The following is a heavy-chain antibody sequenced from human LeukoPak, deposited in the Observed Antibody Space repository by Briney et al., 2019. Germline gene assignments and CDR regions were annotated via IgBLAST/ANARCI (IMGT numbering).Heavy chain of an antibody. CDR2: INPNGGST. D-gene: IGHD6-13*01. CDR3: ARAPAKYSTSWAY. J-gene: IGHJ4*02. Sequence: ASVKVSCKASGYTFTSNYIHWVRQAPGQGLEWMGIINPNGGSTNYAQKFQGRVTMTRDTSTSTVYMDLSSLRSEDTAIYYCARAPAKYSTSWAYWGQGTLVTVSS. CDR1: GYTFTSNY. V-gene: IGHV1-46*01.